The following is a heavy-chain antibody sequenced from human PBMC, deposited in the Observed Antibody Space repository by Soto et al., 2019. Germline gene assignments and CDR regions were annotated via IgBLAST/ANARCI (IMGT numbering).Heavy chain of an antibody. CDR3: ARVGRYYYDSSDAFDI. CDR2: ISSSGSTI. V-gene: IGHV3-11*01. CDR1: GFTFSDYY. J-gene: IGHJ3*02. D-gene: IGHD3-22*01. Sequence: GGSLRLSCAASGFTFSDYYMSWIRQAPGKGLEWVSYISSSGSTIYYADSVKGRFTISRDNAKNSLYLQMNSLRAEDTAVYYCARVGRYYYDSSDAFDIWGQGTMVTVSS.